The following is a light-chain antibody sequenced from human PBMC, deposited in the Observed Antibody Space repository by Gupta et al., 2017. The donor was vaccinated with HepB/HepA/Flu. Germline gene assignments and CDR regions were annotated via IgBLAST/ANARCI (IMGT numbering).Light chain of an antibody. CDR2: AAS. Sequence: DIQMTQSPSSVSASIGDRVTITCRASQGIGSWLAWYQQKPGTAPKLLIYAASSLQSGVPSRFSGSGSETDFTLTISSLQPEDFATYYCQQPNIFRALAFGGGTKVEIK. V-gene: IGKV1D-12*01. CDR1: QGIGSW. J-gene: IGKJ4*01. CDR3: QQPNIFRALA.